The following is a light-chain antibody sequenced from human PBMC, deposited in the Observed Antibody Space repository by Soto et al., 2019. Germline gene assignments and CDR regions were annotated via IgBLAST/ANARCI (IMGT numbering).Light chain of an antibody. V-gene: IGLV2-14*01. CDR3: SSHSTSSTLDMV. CDR2: EVT. CDR1: GSDVGGHIF. Sequence: QSVLTQPASVSGSPGQSITISCTGPGSDVGGHIFVSWFQHHPGKAPKLIIYEVTNRPSGVSNRFSGSKSGSTASLTISGLQAEDEADYYCSSHSTSSTLDMVFGGGTKLTVL. J-gene: IGLJ2*01.